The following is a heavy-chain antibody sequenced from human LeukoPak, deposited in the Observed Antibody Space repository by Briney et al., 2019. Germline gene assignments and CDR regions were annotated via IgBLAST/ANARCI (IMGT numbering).Heavy chain of an antibody. CDR2: INHSGST. CDR1: GGSFSGYY. D-gene: IGHD6-13*01. J-gene: IGHJ6*03. CDR3: AREVAAAWYRDYYYYMDV. Sequence: SETLSLTCAVYGGSFSGYYWSWIRQPPGKGLEWIGEINHSGSTNYNPSLKSRVTISVDTSKNQFSLKLSSVTAADTAVYYCAREVAAAWYRDYYYYMDVWGKGTTVTVSS. V-gene: IGHV4-34*01.